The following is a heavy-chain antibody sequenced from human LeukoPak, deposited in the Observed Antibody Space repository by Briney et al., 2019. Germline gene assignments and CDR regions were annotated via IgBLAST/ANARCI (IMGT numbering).Heavy chain of an antibody. J-gene: IGHJ4*02. CDR2: INLNSGGT. CDR1: GYTFTGYY. Sequence: GASVTVSCKASGYTFTGYYMHWVRQAPGQGLEWMGWINLNSGGTNDAQKFQDRGTMTRDTSISTAYMELSRLRSDDTAVYYCARSPDILTGENFDYWGQGTLVTVSS. V-gene: IGHV1-2*02. CDR3: ARSPDILTGENFDY. D-gene: IGHD3-9*01.